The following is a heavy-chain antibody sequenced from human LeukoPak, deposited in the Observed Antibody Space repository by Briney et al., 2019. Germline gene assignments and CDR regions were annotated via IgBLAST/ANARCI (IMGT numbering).Heavy chain of an antibody. Sequence: GRSLRLSCAASGFTFSSYAMSWVRQAPGKGLEWVSAISGSGGSTYYADSVKGRFTISRDNSKNTLYLQMNSLRAEDTAVYYCAKARALKLARYGSGSYFYDYWGQGTLVTVSS. CDR3: AKARALKLARYGSGSYFYDY. V-gene: IGHV3-23*01. D-gene: IGHD3-10*01. CDR1: GFTFSSYA. CDR2: ISGSGGST. J-gene: IGHJ4*02.